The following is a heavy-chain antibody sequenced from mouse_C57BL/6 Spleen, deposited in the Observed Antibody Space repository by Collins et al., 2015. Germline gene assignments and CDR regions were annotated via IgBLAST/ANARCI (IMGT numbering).Heavy chain of an antibody. CDR1: GYSFTGYT. D-gene: IGHD1-1*02. J-gene: IGHJ4*01. CDR3: ARNGGNHYYAMDY. CDR2: INPYNGGT. V-gene: IGHV1-18*01. Sequence: EVQLQQSGPELVKPGASMKISCKASGYSFTGYTMNWVKQSHGKNLEWIGLINPYNGGTSYNQKFKGKATLTVGKSSSTPYMELLSLTSEDSAVYFCARNGGNHYYAMDYWGQGTSVTVSS.